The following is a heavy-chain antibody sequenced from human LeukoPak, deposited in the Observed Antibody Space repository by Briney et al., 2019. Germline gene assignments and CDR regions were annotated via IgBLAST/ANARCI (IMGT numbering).Heavy chain of an antibody. CDR2: ISGSGGST. D-gene: IGHD6-6*01. CDR3: AKQFSSQIYDY. Sequence: PGGSLRLSCAASGFTFSDYAMSWVRQAPGKGLEWVSAISGSGGSTYYADSVKGRFTMSRDNSENTLYLQMNSLRAEDTAVYYCAKQFSSQIYDYWGQGTLVTVSS. J-gene: IGHJ4*02. CDR1: GFTFSDYA. V-gene: IGHV3-23*01.